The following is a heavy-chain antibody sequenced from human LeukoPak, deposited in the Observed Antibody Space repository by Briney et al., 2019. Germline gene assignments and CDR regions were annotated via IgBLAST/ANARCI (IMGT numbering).Heavy chain of an antibody. J-gene: IGHJ6*03. CDR1: GGSISSGSYY. CDR3: ARDLAVVVPAAGPYYYYYYMDV. V-gene: IGHV4-61*02. CDR2: IYTSGST. D-gene: IGHD2-2*01. Sequence: SETLSLTCTVSGGSISSGSYYWSWIRQPAGKGLEWIGRIYTSGSTNYNPSLKSRVTISVDTSKNQFSLKLSSVTAADTAVYYCARDLAVVVPAAGPYYYYYYMDVWGKGTTVTVSS.